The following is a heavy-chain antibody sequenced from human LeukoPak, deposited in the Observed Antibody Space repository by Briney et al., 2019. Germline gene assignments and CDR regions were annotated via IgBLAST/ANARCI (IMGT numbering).Heavy chain of an antibody. D-gene: IGHD3-22*01. J-gene: IGHJ4*02. CDR2: ISWNSGSI. CDR1: GFTFDDYA. CDR3: ARGGYYDSSGYAVFDY. Sequence: GGSLRLSCAASGFTFDDYAMHWVRQAPGKGLEWVSGISWNSGSIGYADSVKGRFTISRDNAKNSLYLQMNSLRAEDMALYYCARGGYYDSSGYAVFDYWGQGTLVTDSS. V-gene: IGHV3-9*03.